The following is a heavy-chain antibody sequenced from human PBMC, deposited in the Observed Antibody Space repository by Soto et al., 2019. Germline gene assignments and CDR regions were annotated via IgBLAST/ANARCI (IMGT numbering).Heavy chain of an antibody. D-gene: IGHD2-2*01. Sequence: PSETLSLTCAVYGGSFSGYYWSWIRQPPGKGLEWIGEINHSGSTNYNPSLKSRVTISVDTSKNQFSLKLSSVTAADTAVYYCARGTVVPAAMHFAYFQHWGQGTLVTVSS. V-gene: IGHV4-34*01. J-gene: IGHJ1*01. CDR2: INHSGST. CDR1: GGSFSGYY. CDR3: ARGTVVPAAMHFAYFQH.